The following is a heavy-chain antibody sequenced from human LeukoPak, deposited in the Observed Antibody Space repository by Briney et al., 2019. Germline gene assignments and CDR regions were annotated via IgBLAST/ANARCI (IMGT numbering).Heavy chain of an antibody. V-gene: IGHV3-21*01. J-gene: IGHJ4*02. D-gene: IGHD2-15*01. CDR3: ARDLSATARAYDY. CDR2: ITISGTYI. CDR1: GFILSDYN. Sequence: PGGSLRLSCAASGFILSDYNMNWVRQAPGMGLEWVSFITISGTYITYADSVKGRFTISRDNAKNSLYLQMNSLRAEDTADCARDLSATARAYDYWGQGTLVTVSS.